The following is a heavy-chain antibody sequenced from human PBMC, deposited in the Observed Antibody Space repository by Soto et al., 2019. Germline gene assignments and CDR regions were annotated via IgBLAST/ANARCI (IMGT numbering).Heavy chain of an antibody. CDR1: GFTFSGYW. CDR2: IKSDGSGT. CDR3: AKLVGATGYYYYGMDV. Sequence: WSSLRLSCAASGFTFSGYWMNWVRQAPGKGLEWVSRIKSDGSGTTYADSVKGRFTIYRDNSKNTLYLQMNSLRAEDTAVYYCAKLVGATGYYYYGMDVWGQGTTVTVSS. J-gene: IGHJ6*02. D-gene: IGHD1-26*01. V-gene: IGHV3-74*03.